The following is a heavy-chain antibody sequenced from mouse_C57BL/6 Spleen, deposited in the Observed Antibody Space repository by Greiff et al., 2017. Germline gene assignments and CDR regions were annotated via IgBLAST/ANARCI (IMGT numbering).Heavy chain of an antibody. Sequence: EVKVEESGAELVRPGASVKLSCTASGFNIKDDYMHWVKQRPEQGLEWIGWIDPENGDTDYASKFQGKATITADTSSNTAYLQLSSLTSEDTAVYYCTTPIYYGNQAWFAYWGQGTLVTVSA. V-gene: IGHV14-4*01. CDR2: IDPENGDT. CDR3: TTPIYYGNQAWFAY. CDR1: GFNIKDDY. D-gene: IGHD2-1*01. J-gene: IGHJ3*01.